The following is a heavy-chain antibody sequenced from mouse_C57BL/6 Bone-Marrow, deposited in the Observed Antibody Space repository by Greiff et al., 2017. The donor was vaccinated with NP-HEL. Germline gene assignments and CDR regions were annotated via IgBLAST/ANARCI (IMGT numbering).Heavy chain of an antibody. Sequence: EVKLVESGGGLVQSGRSLRLSCATSGFTFSDFYMEWVRQAPGKGLEWIAARRNKANDYTTEYSASVKGRFIVSSYTSQSILYLQMNALRAEDTAIYYCARDAQTAMDYWGQGTSVTVSS. V-gene: IGHV7-1*01. J-gene: IGHJ4*01. CDR3: ARDAQTAMDY. CDR1: GFTFSDFY. CDR2: RRNKANDYTT.